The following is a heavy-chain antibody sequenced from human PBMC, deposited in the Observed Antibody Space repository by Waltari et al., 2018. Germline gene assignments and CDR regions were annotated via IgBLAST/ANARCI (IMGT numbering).Heavy chain of an antibody. CDR3: ARLQDDYVWGSYTP. CDR2: IYYSGRN. CDR1: GGSISSSTYY. V-gene: IGHV4-39*01. D-gene: IGHD3-16*01. J-gene: IGHJ5*02. Sequence: QLQLQESGPGLVKPSETLSLTCTVSGGSISSSTYYSGWIRQPQGKGLEWIGSIYYSGRNYYNPSIKSRVTISVDTNKKQFFLKLSSVTDADTAVYYWARLQDDYVWGSYTPWGQGTLVTVSS.